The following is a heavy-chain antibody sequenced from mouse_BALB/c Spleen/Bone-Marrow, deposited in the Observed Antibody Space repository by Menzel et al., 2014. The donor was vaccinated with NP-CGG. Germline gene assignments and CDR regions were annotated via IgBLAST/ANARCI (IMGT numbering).Heavy chain of an antibody. CDR3: ARGGGTGFDY. V-gene: IGHV3-8*02. J-gene: IGHJ2*01. CDR2: ISYSGST. D-gene: IGHD3-3*01. CDR1: GDSITSGY. Sequence: EVHLVESGPSLVKPSQTLSLTCSVTGDSITSGYWNWIRKFPGNKLEYMGYISYSGSTYYNPSLKSRISITRDTSKNQYYVQLNSVSTEDTATFYCARGGGTGFDYWSQGTTPTISS.